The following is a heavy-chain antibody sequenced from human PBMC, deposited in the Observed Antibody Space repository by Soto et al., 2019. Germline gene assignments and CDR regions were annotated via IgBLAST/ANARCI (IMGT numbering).Heavy chain of an antibody. D-gene: IGHD3-10*01. CDR3: AKDSPKNSGSRVEYFQH. J-gene: IGHJ1*01. V-gene: IGHV3-23*01. Sequence: EVQLLESGGGLVQPGGSLRLSRAASGFAFSSYAMNWVRQAPGKGLEWVTAISNSGDRTYYADSVKGRFTISRDNAKSRLYLQMNSLGAEDSAVYYCAKDSPKNSGSRVEYFQHWGQGTLVTVSS. CDR2: ISNSGDRT. CDR1: GFAFSSYA.